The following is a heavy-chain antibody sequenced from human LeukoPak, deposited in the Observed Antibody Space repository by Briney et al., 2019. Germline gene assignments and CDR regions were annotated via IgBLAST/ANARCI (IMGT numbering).Heavy chain of an antibody. Sequence: SVTVSCKASGCSFSSYAISWVRQPPAQGNERMGGITPIFGTANYAHKSQGRVTITADESTSTDYMELSSLRSEDTAVYYCASSTYCSGGSCYPEYYFDYWGQGTLVTVSS. V-gene: IGHV1-69*13. CDR2: ITPIFGTA. J-gene: IGHJ4*02. D-gene: IGHD2-15*01. CDR1: GCSFSSYA. CDR3: ASSTYCSGGSCYPEYYFDY.